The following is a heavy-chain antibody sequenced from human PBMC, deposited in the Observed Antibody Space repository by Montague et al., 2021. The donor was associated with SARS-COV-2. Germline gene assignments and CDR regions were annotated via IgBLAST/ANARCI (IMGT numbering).Heavy chain of an antibody. CDR3: ARHASYDYSKDLYYYYYYGMDL. D-gene: IGHD4-11*01. CDR1: GGSISSSSYY. CDR2: IYYSGST. Sequence: SETLSLTCTVSGGSISSSSYYWGWIRQPPGKGLEWIGSIYYSGSTYYNPSLKSRVTISVDTSKNQFSLKLSSVTAADTAVYYCARHASYDYSKDLYYYYYYGMDLWGRGTTVTVSS. V-gene: IGHV4-39*01. J-gene: IGHJ6*02.